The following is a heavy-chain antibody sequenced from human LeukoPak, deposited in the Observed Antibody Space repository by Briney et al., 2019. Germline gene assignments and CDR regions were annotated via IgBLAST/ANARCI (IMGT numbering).Heavy chain of an antibody. D-gene: IGHD2-21*01. CDR2: ISGSGGST. CDR3: GKYSFDY. CDR1: GFTFTSFW. V-gene: IGHV3-23*01. J-gene: IGHJ4*02. Sequence: GGSLRLSCEAAGFTFTSFWMTWVRQAPGKGLEWVSAISGSGGSTYYAHSVKGRVTISRDNSTNTLYMQMNSLRAEDTAVYYCGKYSFDYWGQGTLVTVSS.